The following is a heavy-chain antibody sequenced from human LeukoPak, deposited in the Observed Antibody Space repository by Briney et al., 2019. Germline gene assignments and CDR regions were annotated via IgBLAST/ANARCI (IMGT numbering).Heavy chain of an antibody. J-gene: IGHJ6*02. CDR2: ISSSGSTI. V-gene: IGHV3-48*03. CDR1: GFTFSSYE. Sequence: QPGGSLRLSCAASGFTFSSYEMNWVRQAPGKGLEWVSYISSSGSTIYYADSVKGRFTISRDNAKNSLYLQMNSLRAEDTAVYYCARDHSLPTTVTTIYYYYGMDVWGQGTTVTVSS. D-gene: IGHD4-17*01. CDR3: ARDHSLPTTVTTIYYYYGMDV.